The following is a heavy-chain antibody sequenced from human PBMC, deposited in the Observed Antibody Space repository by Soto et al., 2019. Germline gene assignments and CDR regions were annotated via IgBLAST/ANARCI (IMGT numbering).Heavy chain of an antibody. V-gene: IGHV3-30-3*01. Sequence: QVQLVESGGGVVQPGTSLRLSCAASGFTLSSYAMHWVRQPPGKGLEWVAVISNDETYKEYADSVKGRFTISRDNSKNTVDLQMNSLRVEDTAVYYCARRGRQAGNNCLDSWGQGVLVTVSS. CDR2: ISNDETYK. J-gene: IGHJ5*01. CDR3: ARRGRQAGNNCLDS. CDR1: GFTLSSYA. D-gene: IGHD1-26*01.